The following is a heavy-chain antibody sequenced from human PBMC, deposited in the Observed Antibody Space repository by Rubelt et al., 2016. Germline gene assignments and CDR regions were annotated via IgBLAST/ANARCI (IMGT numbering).Heavy chain of an antibody. Sequence: QLQLQESGPGLVKPSETLSLTCTVSGGSISSSSYYWGWIRQPPGKGLEWIGSLYYSGSTYYNPSLRSRVTISVDTSKNQFSLKLSSVTAADTAVYYCARLSSGWYYFDYWGQGTLVTVSS. D-gene: IGHD6-19*01. CDR1: GGSISSSSYY. CDR2: LYYSGST. CDR3: ARLSSGWYYFDY. J-gene: IGHJ4*02. V-gene: IGHV4-39*01.